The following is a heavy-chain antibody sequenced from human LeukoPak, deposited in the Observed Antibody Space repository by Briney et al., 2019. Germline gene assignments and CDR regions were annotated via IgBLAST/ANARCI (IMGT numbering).Heavy chain of an antibody. D-gene: IGHD2-15*01. Sequence: GGSLRLSCATSGFTFSSYVMSWVRQAPGKGLEWVSGISGGAYNTFYADSVKGRFTISRANSKNMLYLQLNNLRAEDTAVYYCARGPSPNCSGGSCYPVLFPLYYYYYYGMDVWGQGTTVTVSS. CDR1: GFTFSSYV. J-gene: IGHJ6*02. CDR2: ISGGAYNT. V-gene: IGHV3-23*01. CDR3: ARGPSPNCSGGSCYPVLFPLYYYYYYGMDV.